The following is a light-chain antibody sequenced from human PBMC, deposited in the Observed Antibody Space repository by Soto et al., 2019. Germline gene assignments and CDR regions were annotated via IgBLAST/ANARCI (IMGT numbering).Light chain of an antibody. CDR2: EAT. CDR3: DSYAGESTGVV. V-gene: IGLV2-23*01. J-gene: IGLJ2*01. Sequence: QSVLAQPASVSGSPGQSVTISCTGTSSDVGGYNLVSWYQQYAGKSPKLVIYEATKRPSGVSHRFPGYKSGNTASLTSSGLQAKYAAHYYCDSYAGESTGVVFGGGTQLTVL. CDR1: SSDVGGYNL.